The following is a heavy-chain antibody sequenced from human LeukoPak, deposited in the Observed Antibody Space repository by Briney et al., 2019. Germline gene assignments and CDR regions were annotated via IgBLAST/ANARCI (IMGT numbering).Heavy chain of an antibody. D-gene: IGHD3-22*01. CDR3: ARARPPTYYYDSSGYGNYYFDY. CDR1: GGSISSGSYC. Sequence: PSETLSLTCTVSGGSISSGSYCWSWIRQPAGKGLEWIGCIYTSGSTNYNPSLKSRVTISVDTSKNQFSLKLSSVTAADTAVYYCARARPPTYYYDSSGYGNYYFDYWGQGTLVTVSS. V-gene: IGHV4-61*02. CDR2: IYTSGST. J-gene: IGHJ4*02.